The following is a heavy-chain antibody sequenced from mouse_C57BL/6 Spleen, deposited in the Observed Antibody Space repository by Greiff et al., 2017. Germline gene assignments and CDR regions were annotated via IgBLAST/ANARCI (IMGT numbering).Heavy chain of an antibody. Sequence: VQLQQSGPELVKPGASVQIPCKASGYTFTDYNMDWVKQSHGKSLEWIGDINPNNGGTIFHQKFKGKATLTVDKSSSTAYMELRSLTSEDTAVYYCGRSGGFMDYWGQGTSVTVSS. D-gene: IGHD3-1*01. V-gene: IGHV1-18*01. CDR3: GRSGGFMDY. CDR1: GYTFTDYN. J-gene: IGHJ4*01. CDR2: INPNNGGT.